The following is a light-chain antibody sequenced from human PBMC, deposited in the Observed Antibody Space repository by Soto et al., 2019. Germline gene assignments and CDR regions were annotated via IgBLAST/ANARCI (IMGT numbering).Light chain of an antibody. J-gene: IGKJ5*01. CDR3: QQYNNWPIT. CDR1: QNVLSN. CDR2: GAS. Sequence: IVMTQSPATLSVSPWERATLSCRASQNVLSNLAWYQQKPGQAPRLLIYGASTRATGIPARFSGSGSGTEFTLTVSSLQSEDFAVYYCQQYNNWPITFGQGTRLEIK. V-gene: IGKV3-15*01.